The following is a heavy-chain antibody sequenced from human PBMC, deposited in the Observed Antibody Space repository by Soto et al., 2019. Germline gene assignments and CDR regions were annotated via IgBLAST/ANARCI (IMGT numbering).Heavy chain of an antibody. CDR3: AKGVVSVPAHFDY. Sequence: EVQLLESGGGLVQPGGSLRLSCAASGFTFRSYDMSWVRQAPGKGLEWVSAISGSGGSTYYADSVKGRFTISRDNSKNTLYLQMNSLRAEDSAVYYCAKGVVSVPAHFDYWGQGTLVTVSS. V-gene: IGHV3-23*01. CDR2: ISGSGGST. D-gene: IGHD6-6*01. CDR1: GFTFRSYD. J-gene: IGHJ4*02.